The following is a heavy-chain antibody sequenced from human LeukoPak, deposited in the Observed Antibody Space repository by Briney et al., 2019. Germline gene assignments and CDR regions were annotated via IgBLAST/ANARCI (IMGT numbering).Heavy chain of an antibody. V-gene: IGHV3-7*01. Sequence: PGGSLRLSCAPSGFTFSKYWMTWVRQTPGKGLEWVASIKDDGRQKYYVDSVKGRCTVCRDNAKSSAYLQMDSLRVEDTALYYCARDASRGFDTWGQGTLVTVSS. J-gene: IGHJ4*02. CDR3: ARDASRGFDT. D-gene: IGHD5-24*01. CDR2: IKDDGRQK. CDR1: GFTFSKYW.